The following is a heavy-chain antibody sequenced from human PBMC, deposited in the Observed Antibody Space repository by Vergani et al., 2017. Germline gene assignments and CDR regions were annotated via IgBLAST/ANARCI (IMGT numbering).Heavy chain of an antibody. CDR1: GFTFSSYG. CDR2: ISYDGSNK. V-gene: IGHV3-30*03. J-gene: IGHJ4*02. D-gene: IGHD6-19*01. Sequence: QVQLVESGGGVVQPGRSLRLSCAASGFTFSSYGMHWVRQAPGKGLEGVAVISYDGSNKYYADSVKGRFTISRDNSKNTLYLQMNSLRAEDTAVYYCASPAVAGTRSFDYWGQGTLVTVSS. CDR3: ASPAVAGTRSFDY.